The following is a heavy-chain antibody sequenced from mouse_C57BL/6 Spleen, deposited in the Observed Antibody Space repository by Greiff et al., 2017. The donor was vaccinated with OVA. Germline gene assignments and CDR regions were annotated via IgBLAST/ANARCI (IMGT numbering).Heavy chain of an antibody. D-gene: IGHD2-3*01. CDR1: GFNIKDSY. CDR2: IDPEDGET. Sequence: EVQLQQSGAELVKPGASVKLSCTASGFNIKDSYMHWVKQRTEQGLEWIGRIDPEDGETKYAPKFQGKATITADTSSNTASLQLSSLTSEDTAVYYCAPIYDGYVHWYVGVWGTGTTVTVTS. V-gene: IGHV14-2*01. J-gene: IGHJ1*03. CDR3: APIYDGYVHWYVGV.